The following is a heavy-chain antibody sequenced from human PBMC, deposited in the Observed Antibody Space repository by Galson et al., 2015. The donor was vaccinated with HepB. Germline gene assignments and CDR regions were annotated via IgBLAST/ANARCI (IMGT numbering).Heavy chain of an antibody. D-gene: IGHD2-8*01. CDR1: GFTFSSYG. CDR3: ARDGLSGSWCSFCGPCFDP. V-gene: IGHV3-33*01. CDR2: IWSDGSNT. J-gene: IGHJ5*02. Sequence: SLRLSCAASGFTFSSYGMHWVRQAPGKGLEWVAVIWSDGSNTYYADSVKGRFTISRDNSKNTLYLQMNSLRAEDTAVYYCARDGLSGSWCSFCGPCFDPWGQGTMVTVSP.